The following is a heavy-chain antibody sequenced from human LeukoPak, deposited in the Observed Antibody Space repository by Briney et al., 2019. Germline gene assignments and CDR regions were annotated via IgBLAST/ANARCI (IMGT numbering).Heavy chain of an antibody. Sequence: GESLKISCKGSGYSFTSYWIGWVRQMPGKGLEWMGIIYPGDSDTRYSPSFQGQVTISADKSISTAYLQWSSLKASDTAMYYCARGAIRSWYYYNIPGDFDYWGQETLVTVSS. V-gene: IGHV5-51*01. CDR1: GYSFTSYW. CDR3: ARGAIRSWYYYNIPGDFDY. CDR2: IYPGDSDT. J-gene: IGHJ4*02. D-gene: IGHD6-13*01.